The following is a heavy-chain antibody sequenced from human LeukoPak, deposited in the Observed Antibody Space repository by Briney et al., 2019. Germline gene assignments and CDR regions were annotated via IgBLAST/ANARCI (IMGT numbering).Heavy chain of an antibody. CDR3: ARVSNYGDYVEHKSHFDY. D-gene: IGHD4-17*01. V-gene: IGHV4-61*05. CDR2: IYYSGST. Sequence: SETLSLTCTVSGDSISSTNYYWGWIRQPPGKGLEWIGYIYYSGSTNYNPSLKSRVTISVDTSKNQFSLKLSSVTAADTAVYYCARVSNYGDYVEHKSHFDYWGQGTLVTVSS. J-gene: IGHJ4*02. CDR1: GDSISSTNYY.